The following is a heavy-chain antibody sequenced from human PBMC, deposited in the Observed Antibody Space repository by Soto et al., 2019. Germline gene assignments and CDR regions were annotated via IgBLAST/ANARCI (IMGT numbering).Heavy chain of an antibody. V-gene: IGHV1-18*01. J-gene: IGHJ6*02. Sequence: QVQLVQSGAEVKKPGASVKVSCKASGYSFTRYGISWVRQAPGQGLEWMGWISGYNANTNYPENLQGRVTMTTDTSTSTAYMEVRNLISDDTAVYYCARMGDVPYYYYGLDVWGQGTTVNVSS. D-gene: IGHD3-16*01. CDR1: GYSFTRYG. CDR3: ARMGDVPYYYYGLDV. CDR2: ISGYNANT.